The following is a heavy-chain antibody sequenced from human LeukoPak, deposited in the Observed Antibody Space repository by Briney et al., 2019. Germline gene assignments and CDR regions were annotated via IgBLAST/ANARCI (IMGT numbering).Heavy chain of an antibody. Sequence: SETLSLTCAVYGGSFSGYYWSWIRQPPGKGLEWIGEINHSGSTNYNPSLKSRVTISVDTSKNQFSLKLSSVTAADTAVYYCARHVGSCSSTSCYRTFWFDPWGQGTLVTVSS. V-gene: IGHV4-34*01. CDR3: ARHVGSCSSTSCYRTFWFDP. D-gene: IGHD2-2*02. CDR2: INHSGST. J-gene: IGHJ5*02. CDR1: GGSFSGYY.